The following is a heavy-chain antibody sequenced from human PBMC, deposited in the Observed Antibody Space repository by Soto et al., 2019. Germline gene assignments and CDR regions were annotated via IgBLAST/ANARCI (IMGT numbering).Heavy chain of an antibody. J-gene: IGHJ3*01. Sequence: LVQSGGGLVPPGESLTLSCAASQFTFGNFWMNWVRQAPGKGLAWVANIKKDDSERDYLDSVKGRFTISRDNARNSLYLQMRGLRAGDTAVYFCAGSNRGDSAFRAFDLWGQGTVVTVSS. V-gene: IGHV3-7*03. CDR2: IKKDDSER. CDR1: QFTFGNFW. D-gene: IGHD2-21*02. CDR3: AGSNRGDSAFRAFDL.